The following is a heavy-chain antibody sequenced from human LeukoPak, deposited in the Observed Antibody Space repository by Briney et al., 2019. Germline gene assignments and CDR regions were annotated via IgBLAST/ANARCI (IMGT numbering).Heavy chain of an antibody. J-gene: IGHJ1*01. CDR3: ATGGSTYFQH. CDR2: INWNGGST. D-gene: IGHD3-10*01. CDR1: GFTFDDYG. Sequence: GGSLRLSCAASGFTFDDYGMSWVRQAPGKGLEWVSAINWNGGSTGYADSVKGRFTISRDNAKNTLYLQVNSLRAEDTAVYYCATGGSTYFQHWGQGTLVTVSS. V-gene: IGHV3-20*04.